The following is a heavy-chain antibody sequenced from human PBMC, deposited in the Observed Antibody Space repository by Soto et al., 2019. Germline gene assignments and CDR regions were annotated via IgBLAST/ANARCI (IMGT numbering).Heavy chain of an antibody. Sequence: PGGSLRLSCAASGFTFSNAWMNWVRQAPGKGLEWVGRIKSKTDGGTTDYAAPVKGRFTISRDDSKNTLYLQMNSLKTEDTAVYYCTTDLRPTPPYGGKRWYYGMDVWGQGTTVTVSS. V-gene: IGHV3-15*07. CDR1: GFTFSNAW. CDR3: TTDLRPTPPYGGKRWYYGMDV. CDR2: IKSKTDGGTT. J-gene: IGHJ6*02. D-gene: IGHD4-17*01.